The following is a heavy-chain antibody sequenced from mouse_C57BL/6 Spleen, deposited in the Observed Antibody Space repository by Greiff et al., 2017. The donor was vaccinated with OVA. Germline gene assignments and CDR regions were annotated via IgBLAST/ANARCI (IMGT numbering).Heavy chain of an antibody. CDR2: ISSGSSTI. CDR1: GFTFSDYG. CDR3: ASDGYYGDYYAMDY. V-gene: IGHV5-17*01. Sequence: EVQRVESGGGLVKPGGSLKLSCAASGFTFSDYGMHWVRQAPEKGLEWVAYISSGSSTIYYADTVKGRFTISRDNAKNTLFLQMTSLRSEDTAMYYCASDGYYGDYYAMDYWGQGTSVTVSS. D-gene: IGHD2-3*01. J-gene: IGHJ4*01.